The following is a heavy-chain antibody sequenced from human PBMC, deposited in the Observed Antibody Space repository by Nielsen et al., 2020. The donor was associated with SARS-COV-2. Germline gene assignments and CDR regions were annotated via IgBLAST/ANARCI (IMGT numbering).Heavy chain of an antibody. CDR2: ISGSGGST. V-gene: IGHV3-23*01. D-gene: IGHD3-22*01. Sequence: GESLKISCAASGFTFSSYAMSWVRQAPVKGLEWVSAISGSGGSTYYADSVKGRFTISRDNSKNTLYLQMNSLRAEDTAVYYCAKDFVNYDSSGYYQPFDYWGQGTLVTVSS. CDR1: GFTFSSYA. CDR3: AKDFVNYDSSGYYQPFDY. J-gene: IGHJ4*02.